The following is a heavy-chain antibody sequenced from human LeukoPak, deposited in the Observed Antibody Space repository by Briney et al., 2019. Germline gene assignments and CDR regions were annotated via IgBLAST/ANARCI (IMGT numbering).Heavy chain of an antibody. J-gene: IGHJ6*04. CDR2: ISSSSSTI. Sequence: GGSLRLSCAASGFTFSSYSMNWVRQAPGKGLEWVSYISSSSSTIYYADSVKGRFTISRDNAKNSLYLQMNSLRAEDTAVYYCAREAYYGSGSYYKGLDVWGKGTTVTVSS. V-gene: IGHV3-48*01. CDR3: AREAYYGSGSYYKGLDV. CDR1: GFTFSSYS. D-gene: IGHD3-10*01.